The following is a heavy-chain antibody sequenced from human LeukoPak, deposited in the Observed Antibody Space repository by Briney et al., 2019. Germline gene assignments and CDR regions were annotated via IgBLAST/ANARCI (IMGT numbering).Heavy chain of an antibody. V-gene: IGHV4-38-2*02. D-gene: IGHD3-22*01. CDR2: IYHSGST. CDR1: GYSISSGYY. Sequence: SETLSLTCTVSGYSISSGYYWGWIWQPPGKGPEWIGSIYHSGSTYYNPSLKSRVTISVDTSKNQFSLKLSSVTAADTAVYFCARGPYSYDSSGAFDIWGQGTMVTVSS. J-gene: IGHJ3*02. CDR3: ARGPYSYDSSGAFDI.